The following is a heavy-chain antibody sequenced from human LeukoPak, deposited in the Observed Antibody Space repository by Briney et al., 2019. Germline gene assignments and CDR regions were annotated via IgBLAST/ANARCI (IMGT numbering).Heavy chain of an antibody. D-gene: IGHD3-9*01. CDR3: AKDQQGWPDIFDY. CDR1: GFTFSSYA. J-gene: IGHJ4*02. V-gene: IGHV3-23*01. CDR2: ISGSGGST. Sequence: PGGSLRLPCAASGFTFSSYAMSWVRQAPGKGLEWVSAISGSGGSTYYADSVKGRFTISRDNSKNTLYLQMNSLRAEDTAVYYCAKDQQGWPDIFDYWGQGTLVTVSS.